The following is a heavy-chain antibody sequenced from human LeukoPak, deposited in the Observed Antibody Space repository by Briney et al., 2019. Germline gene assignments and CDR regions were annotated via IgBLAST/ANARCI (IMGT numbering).Heavy chain of an antibody. D-gene: IGHD4-23*01. CDR2: IYSGGST. CDR3: ARERSGNSYYFDY. V-gene: IGHV3-53*01. Sequence: PGGSLRLSCAAPGFTVSSNYMSWVRQAPGKGLEWVSVIYSGGSTYYADSVKGRFTISRDNSKNTLYLQMNSLRAEDTAVYYCARERSGNSYYFDYWGQGTLVTVSS. J-gene: IGHJ4*02. CDR1: GFTVSSNY.